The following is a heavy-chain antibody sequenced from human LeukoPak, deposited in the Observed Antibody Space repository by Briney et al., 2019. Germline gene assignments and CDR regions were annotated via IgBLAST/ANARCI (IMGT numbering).Heavy chain of an antibody. Sequence: GGSLRLSCAASGFTFSSYAMSWVRQAPGKGLQWVSDISLSGGDTYYADSVRGRFTISRDNSKNTLYLQMNSLRADDTAVYYCAKDKYDGSARAVDIWGEGTMVTVSS. CDR2: ISLSGGDT. CDR1: GFTFSSYA. D-gene: IGHD1-26*01. CDR3: AKDKYDGSARAVDI. J-gene: IGHJ3*02. V-gene: IGHV3-23*01.